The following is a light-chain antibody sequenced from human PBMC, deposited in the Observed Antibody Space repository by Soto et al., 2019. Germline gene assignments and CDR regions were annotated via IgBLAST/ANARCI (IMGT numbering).Light chain of an antibody. J-gene: IGKJ4*01. CDR1: QSVNNY. V-gene: IGKV3-11*01. CDR3: QQRSSWPLT. CDR2: DAY. Sequence: IVLTQSPATLSLSPGERATLSCRASQSVNNYLAWYQQKPGQAPRLLIYDAYNRATGIPARFGGGGSGTDFTLTISSLEPEDFAVYYCQQRSSWPLTFGGGTKVEIK.